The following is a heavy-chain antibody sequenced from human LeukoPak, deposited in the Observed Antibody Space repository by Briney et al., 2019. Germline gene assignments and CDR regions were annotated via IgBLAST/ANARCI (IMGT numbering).Heavy chain of an antibody. CDR3: ARDSQQTTYYDFWSGYYTGYNWFDP. Sequence: TLSLTCAVYGGSFSGYYWSWIRQPPGKGLEWIGEINHSGSTYYNPSLKSRVTISVDTSKNQFSLKLSSVTAADTAVYYCARDSQQTTYYDFWSGYYTGYNWFDPWGQGTLVTVSS. CDR1: GGSFSGYY. D-gene: IGHD3-3*01. V-gene: IGHV4-34*09. CDR2: INHSGST. J-gene: IGHJ5*02.